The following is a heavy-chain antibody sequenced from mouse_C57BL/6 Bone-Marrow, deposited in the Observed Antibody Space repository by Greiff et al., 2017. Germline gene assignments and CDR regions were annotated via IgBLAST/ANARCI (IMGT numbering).Heavy chain of an antibody. CDR3: AREGYGPGYFDV. D-gene: IGHD1-1*01. J-gene: IGHJ1*03. CDR1: GYTFTSYW. Sequence: VQLQQSGAELVKPGASVKLSCKASGYTFTSYWMQWVKQRPGQGLEWIGEIDPSDSYTNYNQKFKGKATLTVDTSSSTAYMQLSSLTSEDSAVYYCAREGYGPGYFDVWGTGTTVTVSS. V-gene: IGHV1-50*01. CDR2: IDPSDSYT.